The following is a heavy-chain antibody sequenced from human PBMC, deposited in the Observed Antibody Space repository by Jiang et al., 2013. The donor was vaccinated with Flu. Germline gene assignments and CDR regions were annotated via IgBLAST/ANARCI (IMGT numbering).Heavy chain of an antibody. CDR3: AKGIRGYSYGSYFDF. CDR1: GFAFSSYA. CDR2: ISDSGGIT. V-gene: IGHV3-23*01. Sequence: LESGGGSVQPGGSLRLSCAASGFAFSSYAMSWVRQAPGKGLEWVSTISDSGGITYYADSVKGRFTISRDNSKNTLYRQMNSLRAEDTAVYYCAKGIRGYSYGSYFDFWGQGTRVTVSS. D-gene: IGHD5-18*01. J-gene: IGHJ4*02.